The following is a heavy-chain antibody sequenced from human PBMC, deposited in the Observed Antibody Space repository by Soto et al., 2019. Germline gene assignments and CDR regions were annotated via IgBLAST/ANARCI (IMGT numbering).Heavy chain of an antibody. V-gene: IGHV3-15*07. CDR2: IKSKTDAETT. D-gene: IGHD4-17*01. J-gene: IGHJ4*02. Sequence: EVQLVEAGGGLVKPGGSLRLSCAASGFTFSNAWMNWVRQAPGKGLEWVGRIKSKTDAETTDYAAPVKGRFTISRDDSNNTLYLQMNGLKPEDTAVYYCSTDDYAYYPGRLAGFVDYWGQGTLVTVSS. CDR1: GFTFSNAW. CDR3: STDDYAYYPGRLAGFVDY.